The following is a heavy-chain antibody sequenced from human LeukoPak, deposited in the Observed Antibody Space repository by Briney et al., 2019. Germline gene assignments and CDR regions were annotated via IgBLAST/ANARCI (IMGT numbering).Heavy chain of an antibody. CDR3: ARGGSYYDSSGLNYFDY. Sequence: SGGSLRLSCAASGFTFSDYYMTWIRQGPGKGLEWVSYISSSGTTIYYADSVKGRFTISRDNAKNSLYLQMNSLRVEDTAMYYCARGGSYYDSSGLNYFDYWGQGTLVTVSS. CDR1: GFTFSDYY. V-gene: IGHV3-11*04. D-gene: IGHD3-22*01. CDR2: ISSSGTTI. J-gene: IGHJ4*02.